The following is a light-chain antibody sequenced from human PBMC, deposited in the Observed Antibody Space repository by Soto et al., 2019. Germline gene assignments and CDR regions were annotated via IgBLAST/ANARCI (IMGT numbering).Light chain of an antibody. CDR2: EVN. Sequence: QSALTQPPSASGSPGQSVTISCTGTSSDVGSCNCVSWYQQYPGKAPKLMIYEVNKRPSGVPDRFSGSKSGNTASLTVSGLQAEDEADYYCSSYSSTSTRRLFGAGTKVTVL. J-gene: IGLJ1*01. CDR1: SSDVGSCNC. CDR3: SSYSSTSTRRL. V-gene: IGLV2-8*01.